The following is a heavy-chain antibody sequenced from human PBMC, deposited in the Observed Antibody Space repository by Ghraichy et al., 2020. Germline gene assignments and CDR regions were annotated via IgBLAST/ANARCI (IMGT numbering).Heavy chain of an antibody. D-gene: IGHD5-24*01. CDR1: GFTFSSNW. CDR3: ARDGDGYRH. V-gene: IGHV3-7*03. Sequence: GSLRLSCAASGFTFSSNWMSWVRQAPGKGPEWVANIKTDGSEDYYVDSVKGRFTISRDNAKNSLYLQMHSLRPEDTAVYFCARDGDGYRHWGQGTLVIVSA. J-gene: IGHJ4*02. CDR2: IKTDGSED.